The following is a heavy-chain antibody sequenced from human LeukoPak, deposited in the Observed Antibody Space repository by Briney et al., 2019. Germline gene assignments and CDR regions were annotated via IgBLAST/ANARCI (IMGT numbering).Heavy chain of an antibody. D-gene: IGHD6-13*01. Sequence: ASVKVSCKASGYTFTGYYMHWVRQAPGQGLEWMGWISAYNGNTNYAQKLQGRVTMTTDTSTSTAYMELRSLRSDDTAVYYCARDWAAAGIKPFDYWGQGTLVTVSS. V-gene: IGHV1-18*04. J-gene: IGHJ4*02. CDR1: GYTFTGYY. CDR3: ARDWAAAGIKPFDY. CDR2: ISAYNGNT.